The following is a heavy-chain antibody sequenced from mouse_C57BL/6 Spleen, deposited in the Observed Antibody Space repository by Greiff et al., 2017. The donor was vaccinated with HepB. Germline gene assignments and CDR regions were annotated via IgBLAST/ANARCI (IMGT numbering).Heavy chain of an antibody. J-gene: IGHJ1*03. D-gene: IGHD2-2*01. V-gene: IGHV14-4*01. CDR1: GFNIKDDY. Sequence: EVMLVESGAELVRPGASVKLSCTASGFNIKDDYMHWVKQRPEQGLEWIGWIDPENGDTEYASKFQGKATITADTSSNTAYLQLSSLTSEDTAVYYCTRGYYGYEWYFDVWGTGTTVTVSS. CDR2: IDPENGDT. CDR3: TRGYYGYEWYFDV.